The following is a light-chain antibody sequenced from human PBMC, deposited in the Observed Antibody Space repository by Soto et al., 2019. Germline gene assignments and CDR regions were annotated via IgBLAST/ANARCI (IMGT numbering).Light chain of an antibody. J-gene: IGKJ1*01. CDR2: AAS. CDR3: QQYGSSPLT. V-gene: IGKV1-39*01. CDR1: QSISSY. Sequence: DIQMTQSPSSLSASVGDRVTITCRASQSISSYLNWYQQKPGKAPKLLIYAASSLQSGVPSRFSGSGSGTDFTLTISRLEPEDVAVYYCQQYGSSPLTFGQGTKVDIK.